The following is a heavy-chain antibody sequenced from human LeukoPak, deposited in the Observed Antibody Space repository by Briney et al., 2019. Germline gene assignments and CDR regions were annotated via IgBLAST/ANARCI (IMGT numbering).Heavy chain of an antibody. CDR3: ARDQRVTGRPDIDY. CDR2: ISSDGSST. J-gene: IGHJ4*02. D-gene: IGHD6-6*01. V-gene: IGHV3-74*03. CDR1: GFTFRNHW. Sequence: GGSLRLSCAASGFTFRNHWMHWVRQTPGKGLVWVSRISSDGSSTTYADSVRGRFTISRDNAKNTLYLQMNNLRAEDTAMYYCARDQRVTGRPDIDYWGQGTLVIVSS.